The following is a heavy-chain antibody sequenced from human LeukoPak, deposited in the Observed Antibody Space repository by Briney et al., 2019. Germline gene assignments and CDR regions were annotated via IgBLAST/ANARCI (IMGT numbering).Heavy chain of an antibody. CDR3: ARRGYDYVWGSYRNNQNPHPFDY. D-gene: IGHD3-16*02. J-gene: IGHJ4*02. Sequence: PSETLSLTCTVSGGSICSSSYYWGWIRQPPGKGLEWIGSIYYSGSTYYNPSLKSRVTISVDTSKNQFSLKLSSVTAADTAVYYCARRGYDYVWGSYRNNQNPHPFDYWGQGTLVTVSS. V-gene: IGHV4-39*01. CDR1: GGSICSSSYY. CDR2: IYYSGST.